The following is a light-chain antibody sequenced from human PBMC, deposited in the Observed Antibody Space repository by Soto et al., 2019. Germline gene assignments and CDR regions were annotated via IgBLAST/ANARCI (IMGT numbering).Light chain of an antibody. CDR1: QGVSNF. CDR3: QQRSSWPLT. J-gene: IGKJ4*01. Sequence: EIVLTQSPATLSLSSGERATLSCRASQGVSNFLAWYQQKPGQPPRLLIYDASIRAAGFPARFSGSGSGTDFTLTINNLEPEDFAVYFCQQRSSWPLTFGGGTKVDIK. CDR2: DAS. V-gene: IGKV3D-11*01.